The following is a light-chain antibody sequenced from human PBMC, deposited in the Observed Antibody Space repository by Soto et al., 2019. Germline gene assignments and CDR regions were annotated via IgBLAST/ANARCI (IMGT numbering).Light chain of an antibody. CDR3: SSYAGSSTPYV. Sequence: QSALTQPASVSGSPGQSITISCTGTRSDVGGYNYVSWYQQLPGKAPKLMIYEVTYRPSGVSNRFSGSKSGNTASLTISGLQAEDEADYYCSSYAGSSTPYVFGTGTKVTV. V-gene: IGLV2-14*01. CDR1: RSDVGGYNY. CDR2: EVT. J-gene: IGLJ1*01.